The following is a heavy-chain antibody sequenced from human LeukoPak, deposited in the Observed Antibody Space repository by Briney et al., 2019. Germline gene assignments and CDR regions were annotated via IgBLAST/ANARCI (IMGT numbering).Heavy chain of an antibody. D-gene: IGHD6-13*01. V-gene: IGHV3-7*01. CDR1: GFSVSGYW. CDR2: IKQDGSEK. J-gene: IGHJ4*02. CDR3: AREWQGGIAAAGTRIEGDY. Sequence: PGGSLRLSCAVSGFSVSGYWMSWVRQAPGKGLEWVANIKQDGSEKNYADSVKGRFTISRDNAENSLFLQMNSPRVEDTAVYYCAREWQGGIAAAGTRIEGDYWGQGTLVALS.